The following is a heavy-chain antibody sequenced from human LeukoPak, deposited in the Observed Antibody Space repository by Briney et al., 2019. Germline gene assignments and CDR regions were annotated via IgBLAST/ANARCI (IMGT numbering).Heavy chain of an antibody. CDR3: AKHLSGSYWGHDY. CDR1: GFTFSSYA. D-gene: IGHD3-10*01. Sequence: GGSETLFCAASGFTFSSYAVSWVRQAPGKGLGWVSTIAGGGRSTYYADSVKGRFTVSRDNSKNTLYLQMNSLRGEDTAVYYCAKHLSGSYWGHDYWGQGAPWSP. CDR2: IAGGGRST. J-gene: IGHJ1*01. V-gene: IGHV3-23*01.